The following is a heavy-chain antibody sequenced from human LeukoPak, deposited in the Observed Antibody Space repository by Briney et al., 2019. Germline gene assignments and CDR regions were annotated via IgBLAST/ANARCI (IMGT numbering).Heavy chain of an antibody. J-gene: IGHJ4*02. Sequence: GGSLRLSCAASGFTVSSNYMSWVRQAPGKGLEWVSVIYSGGSTYYADSVKGRFTISRGNSKNTLYLQVNSLRAEDTAVYYCARSRRIVGKFDYWGQGTLVTVSS. CDR2: IYSGGST. D-gene: IGHD3-22*01. V-gene: IGHV3-53*01. CDR1: GFTVSSNY. CDR3: ARSRRIVGKFDY.